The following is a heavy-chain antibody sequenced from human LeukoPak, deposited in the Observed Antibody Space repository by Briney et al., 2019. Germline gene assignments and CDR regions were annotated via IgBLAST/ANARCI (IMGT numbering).Heavy chain of an antibody. Sequence: SETLSLTCTVSGGSISSSSYYWGWIRQPPGKGLEWIGSIYYSGSTYYNPSLKSRVTISVDTSKNQFSLKLSSVTAADTAVYYCARRTKTWIQPLDYWGQGTLVTVSS. V-gene: IGHV4-39*01. J-gene: IGHJ4*02. D-gene: IGHD5-18*01. CDR3: ARRTKTWIQPLDY. CDR2: IYYSGST. CDR1: GGSISSSSYY.